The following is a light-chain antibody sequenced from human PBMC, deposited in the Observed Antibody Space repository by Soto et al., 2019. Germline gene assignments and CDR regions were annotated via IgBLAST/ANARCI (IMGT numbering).Light chain of an antibody. Sequence: QSALTQPASVSGSPGQSITISCTGTSSDVGGYNYVSWYQQHPGKAPKLMIYEVSNRPSGVSNRFSGSKSGNTASLSISGPQAEDEADYYCSSYTNNNTRVFGGGTKLTVL. CDR2: EVS. J-gene: IGLJ3*02. CDR1: SSDVGGYNY. CDR3: SSYTNNNTRV. V-gene: IGLV2-14*01.